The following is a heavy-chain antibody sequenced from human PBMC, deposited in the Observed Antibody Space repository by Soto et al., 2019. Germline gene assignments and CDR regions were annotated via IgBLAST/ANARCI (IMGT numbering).Heavy chain of an antibody. J-gene: IGHJ4*02. CDR3: ARGGGIYSISWPLDY. V-gene: IGHV1-18*04. D-gene: IGHD6-13*01. CDR1: GYTFTSYG. CDR2: ISAYNGNT. Sequence: ASVKVSCKASGYTFTSYGISWVRQAPGQGLEWMGWISAYNGNTNYAQKLQGRVTLTTDTSTSTAYMELRSLRSDDTAVYYCARGGGIYSISWPLDYWGQGTLVTVSS.